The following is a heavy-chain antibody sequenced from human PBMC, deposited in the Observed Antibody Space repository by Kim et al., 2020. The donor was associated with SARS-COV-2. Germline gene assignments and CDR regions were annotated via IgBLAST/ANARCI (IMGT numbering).Heavy chain of an antibody. CDR3: AKRVGDTGSGFMDV. V-gene: IGHV3-23*01. Sequence: GGSLRLSCAASGFIFSNYGMNWVRQAPGKGLEWVSAISNDGYITFDADSVKGRFTISRDNSRNILYLEMNSLRGEDTAVYYCAKRVGDTGSGFMDVWGQG. CDR2: ISNDGYIT. D-gene: IGHD3-3*01. J-gene: IGHJ6*02. CDR1: GFIFSNYG.